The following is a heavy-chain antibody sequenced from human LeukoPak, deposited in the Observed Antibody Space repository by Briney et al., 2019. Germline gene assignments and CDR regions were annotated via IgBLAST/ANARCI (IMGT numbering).Heavy chain of an antibody. V-gene: IGHV4-59*08. J-gene: IGHJ4*02. CDR2: IYYSGST. D-gene: IGHD4-17*01. CDR1: GGSISSYY. Sequence: SETLSLTCTVSGGSISSYYWSWIRQPPGKGLEWIGYIYYSGSTNYNPSLKSRVTISVDTSKNQLSLKLSSVTAADTAVYYCARYGDYGGGLFDYWGPGTLVTVSS. CDR3: ARYGDYGGGLFDY.